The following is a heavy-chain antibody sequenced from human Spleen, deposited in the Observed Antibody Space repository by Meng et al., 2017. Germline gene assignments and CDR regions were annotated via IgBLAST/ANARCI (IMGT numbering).Heavy chain of an antibody. J-gene: IGHJ4*02. D-gene: IGHD4-11*01. CDR3: ARDIDYSNNGLDFDY. V-gene: IGHV3-74*03. CDR1: GFTFSSYD. CDR2: INTDASIT. Sequence: GESLKISCAASGFTFSSYDMHWVRQTPGEGLVWVSRINTDASITTYADSVKGRFTISRDNSKNTLYLQMNSLRAEDTAVYYCARDIDYSNNGLDFDYWGQGTLVTVSS.